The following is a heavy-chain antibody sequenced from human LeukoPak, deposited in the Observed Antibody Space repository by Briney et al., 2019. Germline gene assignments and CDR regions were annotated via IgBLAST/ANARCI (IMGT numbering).Heavy chain of an antibody. J-gene: IGHJ4*02. CDR1: RRSISSYY. CDR2: IYYTGGT. D-gene: IGHD5-12*01. CDR3: ANHVGSGHDPLT. Sequence: SETLSLTCTVSRRSISSYYWSWIRRPPGKGLEWIGCIYYTGGTSYNPSLKSRVTISLDTTKSQFSLRLTSVIAPDPAVYYCANHVGSGHDPLTWGQGTLVTVSS. V-gene: IGHV4-59*08.